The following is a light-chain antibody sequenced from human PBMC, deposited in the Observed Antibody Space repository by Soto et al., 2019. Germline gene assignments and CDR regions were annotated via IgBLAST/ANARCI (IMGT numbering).Light chain of an antibody. CDR1: SGSIAISY. CDR2: EDD. V-gene: IGLV6-57*01. Sequence: NFMLPQPHSMSESPGKTVTISCTRSSGSIAISYVQWYQQRPGSSPSIVIYEDDHRSSGVPDRFSGSIDRSSNSASLTISGLKSEDAANYYCQSYDSDTVIFGGGTKLTVL. CDR3: QSYDSDTVI. J-gene: IGLJ2*01.